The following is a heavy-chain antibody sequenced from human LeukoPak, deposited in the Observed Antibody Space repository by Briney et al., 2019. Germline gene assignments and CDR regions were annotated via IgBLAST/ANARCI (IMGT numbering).Heavy chain of an antibody. V-gene: IGHV4-61*02. CDR1: GGSISSDNYY. J-gene: IGHJ5*02. CDR3: ARVSETKGQWLARNWFDP. Sequence: KSSETLSLTCTVSGGSISSDNYYWSWIRRPAGKGLEWIGRIYTSGSTNYNPSLKSRVTISVDTSKNQLSLKLNSVTAADTAMYYCARVSETKGQWLARNWFDPWGQGILVIVSS. CDR2: IYTSGST. D-gene: IGHD6-19*01.